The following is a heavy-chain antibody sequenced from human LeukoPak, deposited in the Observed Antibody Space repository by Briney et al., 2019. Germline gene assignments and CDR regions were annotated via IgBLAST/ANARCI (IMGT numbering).Heavy chain of an antibody. CDR1: GFTFSNYA. D-gene: IGHD3-10*01. Sequence: PGGSLRLSCAAPGFTFSNYAMTWVRQAPEKGLEWVSGISGSGGSTYYADSVKGRFTISRDNSKNTLYLQMNSLRAEDTAVYYCAKDYYGSGSWGQGTLVTVSS. V-gene: IGHV3-23*01. CDR2: ISGSGGST. CDR3: AKDYYGSGS. J-gene: IGHJ4*02.